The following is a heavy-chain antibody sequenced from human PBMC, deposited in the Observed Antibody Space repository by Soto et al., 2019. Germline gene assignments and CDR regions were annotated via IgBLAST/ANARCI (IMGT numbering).Heavy chain of an antibody. CDR1: GFTVSSND. J-gene: IGHJ6*02. CDR3: ARYGVANAVGYMHYYGMDV. D-gene: IGHD5-12*01. Sequence: GGSLRLSCAASGFTVSSNDMSWVRQAPGKGLEWVSVIYSGGSTYYADSVKGRFTISRHNSKNTLYLQMNSLRAEDTAVYYCARYGVANAVGYMHYYGMDVWGQGTTVTVSS. CDR2: IYSGGST. V-gene: IGHV3-53*04.